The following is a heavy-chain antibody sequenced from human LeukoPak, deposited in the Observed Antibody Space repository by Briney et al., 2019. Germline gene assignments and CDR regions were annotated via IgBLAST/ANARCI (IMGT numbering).Heavy chain of an antibody. CDR2: IIPIFGTA. CDR1: GGTFSSYA. Sequence: SVKVSCKASGGTFSSYAISWVRQAPGQGLEWMGGIIPIFGTANYAQKFQGRVTITADESTSAAYMELSSLRSEDTAVYYCARYYYGSGSYYYFDYWGQGTLVTVSS. CDR3: ARYYYGSGSYYYFDY. V-gene: IGHV1-69*13. J-gene: IGHJ4*02. D-gene: IGHD3-10*01.